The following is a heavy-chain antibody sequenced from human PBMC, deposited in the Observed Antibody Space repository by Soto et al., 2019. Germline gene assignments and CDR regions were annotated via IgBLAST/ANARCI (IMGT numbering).Heavy chain of an antibody. D-gene: IGHD5-12*01. CDR1: GGSISSGGYY. V-gene: IGHV4-31*03. Sequence: QVQLQESGPGLVKPSQTLSLTCTVSGGSISSGGYYWSWIRQYPGKGLEWIGYIYYSGSTYYNTALNSRVTISVDTSKNKFSRRLSSVTAADTAVYYCAREEGGGYDHRWFDPWGQGTLVTVSS. J-gene: IGHJ5*02. CDR3: AREEGGGYDHRWFDP. CDR2: IYYSGST.